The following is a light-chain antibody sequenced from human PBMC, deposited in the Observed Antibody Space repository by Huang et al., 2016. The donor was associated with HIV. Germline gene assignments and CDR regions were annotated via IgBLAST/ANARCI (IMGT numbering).Light chain of an antibody. CDR2: WAS. CDR1: RSLVSSSNSKNY. V-gene: IGKV4-1*01. CDR3: QQYYSLPLT. J-gene: IGKJ4*01. Sequence: DIVMTQSPDSLAVTLCERVTINCKSNRSLVSSSNSKNYLTWEKPKPGQPPNLLMYWASTREAGVPDRFSGSGSVTDFTLTITILQAEDVSIYYCQQYYSLPLTFGGGTKVEIK.